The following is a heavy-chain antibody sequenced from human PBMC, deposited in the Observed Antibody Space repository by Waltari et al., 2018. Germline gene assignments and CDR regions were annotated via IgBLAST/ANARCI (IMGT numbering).Heavy chain of an antibody. CDR1: GGTFSSSA. V-gene: IGHV1-69*13. Sequence: QVQLVQSGAEVKKPGSSVKVSCKASGGTFSSSAISWVRQAPGQGPEWMGRIIPIFGTANYAQKFQGRVTITADKSTSTAYMELSSLRSEDTAVYYCASWGGKYCSSTSCYTRYYFDYWGQGTLVTVSS. CDR3: ASWGGKYCSSTSCYTRYYFDY. J-gene: IGHJ4*02. D-gene: IGHD2-2*02. CDR2: IIPIFGTA.